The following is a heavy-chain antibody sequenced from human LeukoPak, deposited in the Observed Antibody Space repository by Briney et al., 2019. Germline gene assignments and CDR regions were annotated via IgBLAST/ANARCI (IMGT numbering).Heavy chain of an antibody. CDR1: GGSFSGYY. J-gene: IGHJ3*02. Sequence: SETLSLTCAVYGGSFSGYYWSWIRQPPGKGLEWIGEINHSGSTNYNPSLKSRVTISVDTSKNQFSLKLSSVTAADTAVYYCARAANTPWNVSPSDAFDIWGQGTMVTVSS. CDR3: ARAANTPWNVSPSDAFDI. D-gene: IGHD1-1*01. CDR2: INHSGST. V-gene: IGHV4-34*01.